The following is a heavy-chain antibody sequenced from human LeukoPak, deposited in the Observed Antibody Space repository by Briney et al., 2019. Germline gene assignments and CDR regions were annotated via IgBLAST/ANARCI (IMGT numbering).Heavy chain of an antibody. D-gene: IGHD6-6*01. V-gene: IGHV3-7*03. Sequence: GGSLRLSCAASGFTFNNYWMSWVRQAPGKGLEWVANIKQDGSEMYYVESVKGRFTISRDNAKNSLFLQMTSLRAEDTAVYYCARDPGSIGFDYWGQGTLVTVSS. CDR1: GFTFNNYW. CDR2: IKQDGSEM. J-gene: IGHJ4*02. CDR3: ARDPGSIGFDY.